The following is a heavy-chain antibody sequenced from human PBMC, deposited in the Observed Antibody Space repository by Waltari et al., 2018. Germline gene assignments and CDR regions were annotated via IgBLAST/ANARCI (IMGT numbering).Heavy chain of an antibody. CDR2: IYYSGST. J-gene: IGHJ4*02. D-gene: IGHD3-16*02. CDR3: ARLGELSFYYFDY. CDR1: GGSISSYY. Sequence: QVQLQESGPGLVKPSETLSLTCTVSGGSISSYYWSWIRQPPGKGLEWIGYIYYSGSTNYNPSLKSRVTISVDTSKNQFSLKLSSVTAADTAVYYCARLGELSFYYFDYWGQGTLVTVSS. V-gene: IGHV4-59*01.